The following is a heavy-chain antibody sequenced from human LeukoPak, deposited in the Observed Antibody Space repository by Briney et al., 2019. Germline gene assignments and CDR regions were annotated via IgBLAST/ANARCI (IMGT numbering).Heavy chain of an antibody. Sequence: SETLSLTCIVSGDSINSGSYHWGWIRQPPGKGLEWIGSIQHSGNTYYNPSLKSRLTISVDTSKNQFSLKLNSVTAADTAVYYCAREDIVLMVYATHYFDYWGQGTLVTVSS. CDR2: IQHSGNT. V-gene: IGHV4-39*07. D-gene: IGHD2-8*01. J-gene: IGHJ4*02. CDR3: AREDIVLMVYATHYFDY. CDR1: GDSINSGSYH.